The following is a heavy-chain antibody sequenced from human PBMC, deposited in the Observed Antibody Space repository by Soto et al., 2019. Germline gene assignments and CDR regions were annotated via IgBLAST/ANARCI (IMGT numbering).Heavy chain of an antibody. CDR1: GLTFSSYN. V-gene: IGHV3-64*02. D-gene: IGHD2-15*01. J-gene: IGHJ4*02. Sequence: EVQLVESGEGLVQPGGSLRLPGAASGLTFSSYNIHWIPQAPGKGLEFVSAISRSGDRTYYADSVKGRFTITRDNSKNTVWLQMGSLRAEDMAVYYCARARCSSGQCYYYDYWGRGALVSVSS. CDR3: ARARCSSGQCYYYDY. CDR2: ISRSGDRT.